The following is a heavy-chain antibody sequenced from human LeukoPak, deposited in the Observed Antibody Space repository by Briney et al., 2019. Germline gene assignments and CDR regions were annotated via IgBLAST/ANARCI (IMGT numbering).Heavy chain of an antibody. Sequence: PGGSLRLSCVASGFTFSRYWMSWVRQAPGKGLEWVANIKQDGSEKYSVDSVKGRFTISRDNAKNSLYLQMNSLRAEDTAVYYCARFHYDETLYGMDVWGQGTMVTVSS. J-gene: IGHJ6*02. V-gene: IGHV3-7*01. CDR3: ARFHYDETLYGMDV. CDR1: GFTFSRYW. D-gene: IGHD4-17*01. CDR2: IKQDGSEK.